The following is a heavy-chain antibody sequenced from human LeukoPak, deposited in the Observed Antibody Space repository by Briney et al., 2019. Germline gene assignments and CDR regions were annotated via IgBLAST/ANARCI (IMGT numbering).Heavy chain of an antibody. CDR2: IKQDGSEK. D-gene: IGHD5-24*01. V-gene: IGHV3-7*04. Sequence: GGSLRLSCAASGFIFSSYWMSWLRHAPGKGLEWVANIKQDGSEKYYVDSVRGRFTISRDNGKNSLYLQMNSLRAEDTAVYYCARDAYKLFDYWGQGTLVTVFS. CDR3: ARDAYKLFDY. J-gene: IGHJ4*02. CDR1: GFIFSSYW.